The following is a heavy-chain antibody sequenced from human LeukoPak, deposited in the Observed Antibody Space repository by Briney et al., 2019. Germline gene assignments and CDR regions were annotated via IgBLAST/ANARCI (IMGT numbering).Heavy chain of an antibody. V-gene: IGHV4-59*08. J-gene: IGHJ4*02. CDR1: GGPISSYY. CDR3: ARLASGSYGPLTPFDY. CDR2: IYYSGST. D-gene: IGHD1-26*01. Sequence: SETLSLTCTVSGGPISSYYWSWIRQPPGKGLEWIGDIYYSGSTNYNPSLKSRVTISVDTSKNQFSLRLSSVTAADTAVYYSARLASGSYGPLTPFDYWGQGTLVTVSS.